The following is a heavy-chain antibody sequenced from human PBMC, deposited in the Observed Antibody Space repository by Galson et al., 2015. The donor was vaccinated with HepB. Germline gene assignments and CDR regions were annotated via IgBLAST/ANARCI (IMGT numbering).Heavy chain of an antibody. CDR3: AKDRPVIAAAGHYFDY. V-gene: IGHV3-23*01. J-gene: IGHJ4*02. CDR1: GFTFSSYA. CDR2: ISGSGDIT. D-gene: IGHD6-13*01. Sequence: SLRLSCAASGFTFSSYAMIWVRQAPGKGLELVSAISGSGDITYYADSVKGRFTISRDTSKNTLYLQMNSLRAEGTAVYYCAKDRPVIAAAGHYFDYWGQGTLVTVSS.